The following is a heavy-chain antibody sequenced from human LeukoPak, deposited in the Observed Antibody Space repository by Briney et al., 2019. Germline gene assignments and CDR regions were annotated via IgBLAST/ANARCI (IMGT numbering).Heavy chain of an antibody. Sequence: SETLSLTCTVSGGSISSYYWSWIRQPAGKGLEWIGRIYTSGSTSYNPSLKSRVTMSVDTSKNQFSLKLSSVTAADTAVYYCARELVVVPAAIGTLYNWFDPWGQGTLVTVSS. CDR2: IYTSGST. CDR1: GGSISSYY. V-gene: IGHV4-4*07. CDR3: ARELVVVPAAIGTLYNWFDP. J-gene: IGHJ5*02. D-gene: IGHD2-2*01.